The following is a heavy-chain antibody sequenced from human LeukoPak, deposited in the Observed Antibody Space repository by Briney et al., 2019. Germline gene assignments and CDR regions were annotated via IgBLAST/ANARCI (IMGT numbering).Heavy chain of an antibody. Sequence: GGSLRLSCTVSGFNFNSHWLHWVRQAPGKGLEWVSLIKTDGTSTNYADSVKGRFTVSGDIAKNTLYLQMSSLRAEDTAVYYCHPLAYTSNWGQGTLVTVSS. D-gene: IGHD6-19*01. CDR3: HPLAYTSN. CDR2: IKTDGTST. J-gene: IGHJ4*02. V-gene: IGHV3-74*01. CDR1: GFNFNSHW.